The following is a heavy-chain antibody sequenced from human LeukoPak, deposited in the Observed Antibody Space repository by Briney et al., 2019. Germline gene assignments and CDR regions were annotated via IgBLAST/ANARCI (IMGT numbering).Heavy chain of an antibody. CDR2: IIPIFGTA. CDR3: ARGDSSGWYDAFDI. J-gene: IGHJ3*02. CDR1: GGTFSSYA. D-gene: IGHD6-19*01. V-gene: IGHV1-69*13. Sequence: GASVKVSCKASGGTFSSYAISWVRQAPGQGLGWMGGIIPIFGTANYAQKFQGRVTITADESTSTAYMELSSLRSEDTAVYYCARGDSSGWYDAFDIWGQGTMVTVSS.